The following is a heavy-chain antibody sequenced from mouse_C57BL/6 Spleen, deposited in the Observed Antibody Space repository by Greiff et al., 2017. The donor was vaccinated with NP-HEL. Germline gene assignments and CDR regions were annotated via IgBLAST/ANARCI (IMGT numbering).Heavy chain of an antibody. V-gene: IGHV1-76*01. CDR2: IYPGSGNT. CDR1: GYTFTDYY. Sequence: VQLQESGAELVRPGASVKLSCKASGYTFTDYYINWVKQRPGQGLEWIARIYPGSGNTYYNEKFKGKATLTAEKSSSTAYMQLSSLTSEDSAVYFCAREAYYGSSYGWYFDVWGTGTTVTVSS. D-gene: IGHD1-1*01. CDR3: AREAYYGSSYGWYFDV. J-gene: IGHJ1*03.